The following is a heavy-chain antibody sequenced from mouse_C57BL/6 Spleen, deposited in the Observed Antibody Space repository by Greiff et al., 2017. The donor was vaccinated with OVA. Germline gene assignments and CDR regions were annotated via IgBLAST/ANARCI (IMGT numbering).Heavy chain of an antibody. CDR3: ARNWIGSGYYFDY. V-gene: IGHV2-9-1*01. CDR1: GFSLTSYA. J-gene: IGHJ2*01. D-gene: IGHD3-2*02. Sequence: VMLVESGPGLVAPSQSLSITCTVSGFSLTSYAISWVRQPPGKGLEWLGVIWTGGGTNYNSALKSRLSISKDNSKSQVFLKMNSLQTDDTARYYCARNWIGSGYYFDYWGQGTTLTVSS. CDR2: IWTGGGT.